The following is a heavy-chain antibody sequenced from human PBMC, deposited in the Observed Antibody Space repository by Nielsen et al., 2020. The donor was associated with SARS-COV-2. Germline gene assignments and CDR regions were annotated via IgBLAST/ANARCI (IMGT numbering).Heavy chain of an antibody. CDR3: ARGLEYYDSSGPMGY. V-gene: IGHV4-59*01. D-gene: IGHD3-22*01. J-gene: IGHJ4*02. CDR1: GGSISSYY. Sequence: GSLRLSCTVSGGSISSYYWSWIRQPPGKGLEWIGYIYYSGSTNYNPSLKSRVTISVDTSKSQFSLKLSSVTAADTAVYYCARGLEYYDSSGPMGYWGQGTLVTVSS. CDR2: IYYSGST.